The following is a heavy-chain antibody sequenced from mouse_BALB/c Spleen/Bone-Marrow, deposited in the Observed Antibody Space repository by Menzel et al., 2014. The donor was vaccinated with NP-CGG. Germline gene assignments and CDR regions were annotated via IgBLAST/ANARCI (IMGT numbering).Heavy chain of an antibody. J-gene: IGHJ4*01. V-gene: IGHV1S56*01. D-gene: IGHD2-2*01. CDR1: GYTFTRYY. CDR2: IYPGNVNT. CDR3: AMWLRRDYYAMDY. Sequence: VQLQQSGPELVKPGASVRISCKASGYTFTRYYIQWMKQRPGQGLEWIGWIYPGNVNTKYNEKFKGKATPTADKSSSTTYMQLSSLTSEDSAVYFCAMWLRRDYYAMDYWGQGTSVTVSS.